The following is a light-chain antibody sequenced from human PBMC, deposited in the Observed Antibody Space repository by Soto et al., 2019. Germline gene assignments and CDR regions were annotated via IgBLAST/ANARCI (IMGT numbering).Light chain of an antibody. J-gene: IGKJ2*01. CDR3: QQYNDFQYT. V-gene: IGKV1-5*03. CDR2: KAT. CDR1: QSIGSW. Sequence: DIQMTPSPSTLSASVGDGVTITCRASQSIGSWLAWYQQKPGKAPKLLIYKATNLQSGVPSRFSGSGSGTDFTLTISSLQPVDSATYFCQQYNDFQYTFGPGTKVEI.